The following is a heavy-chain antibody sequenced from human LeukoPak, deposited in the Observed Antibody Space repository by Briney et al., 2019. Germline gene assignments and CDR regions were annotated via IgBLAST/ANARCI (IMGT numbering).Heavy chain of an antibody. CDR1: GGSVSSGSYY. V-gene: IGHV4-61*01. D-gene: IGHD5-24*01. CDR3: ARVEMATTIDY. J-gene: IGHJ4*02. CDR2: IYYSGST. Sequence: SETLSLTCTVSGGSVSSGSYYWSWIRQPPGKGLEWIGYIYYSGSTNYSPSLKSRVTISVDTSKNQFSLKLSSVTAADTAVYYCARVEMATTIDYWGQGTLVTVSS.